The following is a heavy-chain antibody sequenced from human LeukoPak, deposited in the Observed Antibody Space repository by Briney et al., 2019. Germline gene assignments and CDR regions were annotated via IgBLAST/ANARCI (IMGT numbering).Heavy chain of an antibody. J-gene: IGHJ4*02. CDR1: GASVSSGSSY. CDR3: ARVPAVGPGPDD. V-gene: IGHV4-61*01. D-gene: IGHD6-13*01. CDR2: ISDSGGS. Sequence: SETLSPACSLSGASVSSGSSYWSWIRQPPGEGLEWIAYISDSGGSDYNPSLRGRVTISLDTSKNQFSLRLTSVTAADTAVYYCARVPAVGPGPDDCDRESLVTVSS.